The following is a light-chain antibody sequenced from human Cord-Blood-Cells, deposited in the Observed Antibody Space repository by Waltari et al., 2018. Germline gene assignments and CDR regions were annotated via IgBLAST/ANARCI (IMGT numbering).Light chain of an antibody. CDR2: LGS. CDR3: MQALQTPPT. Sequence: DIVMTQSPLSLPVTPGEPASISCMSSQSLLHSNVYNYLDWYLQKPGQSPQLLIYLGSNRASGVPDRFSGSGSGTDFTLKISRVEAEDVGVYYCMQALQTPPTFGQGTKVEIK. CDR1: QSLLHSNVYNY. J-gene: IGKJ1*01. V-gene: IGKV2-28*01.